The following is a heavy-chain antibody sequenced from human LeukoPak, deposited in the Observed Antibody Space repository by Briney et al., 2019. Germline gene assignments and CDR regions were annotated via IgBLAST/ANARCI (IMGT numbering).Heavy chain of an antibody. V-gene: IGHV3-48*01. CDR2: ISSSSSTI. D-gene: IGHD3-10*01. CDR3: AREGFGYYFDY. Sequence: GGSLRLSCAASGFTFSSYSMNWVRQAPGKGLEWVSYISSSSSTIYYADSVKGRFTISRDNAKNSLYLQMNSLRAEDTAVYYCAREGFGYYFDYWGQGTLVTVSS. CDR1: GFTFSSYS. J-gene: IGHJ4*02.